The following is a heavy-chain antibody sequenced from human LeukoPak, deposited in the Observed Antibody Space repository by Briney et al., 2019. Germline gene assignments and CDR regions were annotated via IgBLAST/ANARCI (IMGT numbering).Heavy chain of an antibody. CDR2: IWYDGSNK. V-gene: IGHV3-33*01. D-gene: IGHD3-22*01. J-gene: IGHJ3*02. CDR1: GFTFSSYG. CDR3: ARDSPINDYYDSPRPFDI. Sequence: GGSLRLSCAASGFTFSSYGMHWVRQAPGKGLEWVAVIWYDGSNKYYADSVKGRFTISRDNSKNTLYLQMNSLRAEDTAVYYCARDSPINDYYDSPRPFDIWGQGTMDTVSS.